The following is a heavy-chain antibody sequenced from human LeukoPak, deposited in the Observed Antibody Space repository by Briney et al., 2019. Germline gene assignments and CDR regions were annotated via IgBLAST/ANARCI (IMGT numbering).Heavy chain of an antibody. V-gene: IGHV3-11*01. CDR2: ITSGGAST. D-gene: IGHD3-16*01. Sequence: GGSLRLSCDASGFSISDYYMSWIRQSPGKGLEWISYITSGGASTNYADSVKGRFTISRDKAKNSVALQLNSLRAVDTAVYYCTRQRRGTYYAFDSWGQGTLVTVSS. CDR1: GFSISDYY. J-gene: IGHJ4*02. CDR3: TRQRRGTYYAFDS.